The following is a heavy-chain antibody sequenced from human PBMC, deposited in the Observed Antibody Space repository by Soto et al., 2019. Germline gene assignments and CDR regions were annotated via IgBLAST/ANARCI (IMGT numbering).Heavy chain of an antibody. CDR2: INPDGRTT. Sequence: PGGSLRLSCEASGFTFSNYWMHWVRQAPGKGLVWVSRINPDGRTTSYADSVKGRFTISRDDAENTMFLQMDSLRAEDTAVYYCARVGIGSYDFAYWGQGTLVTVSS. CDR3: ARVGIGSYDFAY. CDR1: GFTFSNYW. V-gene: IGHV3-74*01. D-gene: IGHD3-10*01. J-gene: IGHJ4*02.